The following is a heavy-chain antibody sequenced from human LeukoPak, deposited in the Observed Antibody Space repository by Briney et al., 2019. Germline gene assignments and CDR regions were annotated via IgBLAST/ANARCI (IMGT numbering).Heavy chain of an antibody. CDR2: ISGSGGST. CDR3: AKDRRSIAAAGFDY. CDR1: GFTFSDHY. Sequence: GGSLRLSCAASGFTFSDHYMDWVRQAPGKGLEWVSAISGSGGSTYYADSVKGRFTISRDNSKNTLYLQMNSLRAEDTAVYYCAKDRRSIAAAGFDYWGQGTLVTVSS. D-gene: IGHD6-13*01. V-gene: IGHV3-23*01. J-gene: IGHJ4*02.